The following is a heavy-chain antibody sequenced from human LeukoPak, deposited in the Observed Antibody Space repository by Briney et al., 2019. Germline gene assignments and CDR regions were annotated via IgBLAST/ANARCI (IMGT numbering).Heavy chain of an antibody. Sequence: PGGSLRPSCAVSGFTFSNYAIHWVRQAPGKGLEWVALISFDGSNKYYADSVKGRFTSSRDNSKNTLYLQMNNLRAEDTAAYYCAKGSFWGQGTLVTVSS. V-gene: IGHV3-30-3*01. CDR2: ISFDGSNK. D-gene: IGHD3-10*01. CDR3: AKGSF. CDR1: GFTFSNYA. J-gene: IGHJ4*02.